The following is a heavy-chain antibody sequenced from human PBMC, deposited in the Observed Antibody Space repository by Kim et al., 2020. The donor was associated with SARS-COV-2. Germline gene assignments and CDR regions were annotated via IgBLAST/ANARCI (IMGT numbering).Heavy chain of an antibody. CDR2: IYSGGST. J-gene: IGHJ4*02. CDR1: GFTVSSNY. CDR3: AREIQYSYGAPSGY. D-gene: IGHD5-18*01. V-gene: IGHV3-66*01. Sequence: GGSLRLSCAASGFTVSSNYMNWVRQAPGKGLEWVSVIYSGGSTYYADSVKGRFTISRDNSKNTLYLQMNSLGAEDTAVYYCAREIQYSYGAPSGYWGQGTLVTVSS.